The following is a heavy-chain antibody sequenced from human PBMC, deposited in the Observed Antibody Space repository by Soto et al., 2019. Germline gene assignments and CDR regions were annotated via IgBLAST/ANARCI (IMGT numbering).Heavy chain of an antibody. CDR1: GFTFSNYW. CDR2: IKGDGSAK. CDR3: ATNAKWSFDY. J-gene: IGHJ4*02. V-gene: IGHV3-7*03. D-gene: IGHD1-26*01. Sequence: EVQLVESGGALVQPGGSLRLSCAASGFTFSNYWMMRVRQAPGKGLEWVANIKGDGSAKYYVDSVKGRFTISRDNANNSLYLQMNSLRAEDTAVYYCATNAKWSFDYWGQGTLVTVSS.